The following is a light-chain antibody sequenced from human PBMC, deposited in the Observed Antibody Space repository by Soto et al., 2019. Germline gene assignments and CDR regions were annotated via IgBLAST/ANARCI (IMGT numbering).Light chain of an antibody. J-gene: IGKJ2*01. V-gene: IGKV3-15*01. CDR3: QQYNNWPYT. CDR1: QSVSRN. Sequence: EIVMTQSPATLSVSPGERATLSCRASQSVSRNLAWYQQKPGQAPRLLISAAYSRATDVPARFSGSGSGTEFSLTISSLQSEEFAIYYCQQYNNWPYTFGQGTKLEIK. CDR2: AAY.